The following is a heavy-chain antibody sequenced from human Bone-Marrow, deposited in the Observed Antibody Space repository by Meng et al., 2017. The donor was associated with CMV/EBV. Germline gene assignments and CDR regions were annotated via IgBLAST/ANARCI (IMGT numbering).Heavy chain of an antibody. CDR2: MNPNSGNT. J-gene: IGHJ5*02. D-gene: IGHD3-22*01. Sequence: ASVKVSCKASGYTFTSFNINRVRQAIGQGLEWMGWMNPNSGNTGYVQKFQGRVTMTRKTSISAAYMELSSLRSEDTAVYYCAMTDYYDSSGGWFDPWGHGTLVTVSS. V-gene: IGHV1-8*01. CDR3: AMTDYYDSSGGWFDP. CDR1: GYTFTSFN.